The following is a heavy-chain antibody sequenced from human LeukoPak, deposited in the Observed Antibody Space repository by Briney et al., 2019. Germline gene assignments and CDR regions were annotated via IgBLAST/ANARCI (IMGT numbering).Heavy chain of an antibody. Sequence: ASVKVSCKASGYTFTSYGISWVRQAPGQGLEWMGWISAYNGNTNYAQKLQGRVTMTTDTSTSTAYMELRSLRSDDTAVYYCARVTTALAPYYYYYMDVWGKGTTVTISS. V-gene: IGHV1-18*01. CDR3: ARVTTALAPYYYYYMDV. CDR1: GYTFTSYG. J-gene: IGHJ6*03. D-gene: IGHD1-1*01. CDR2: ISAYNGNT.